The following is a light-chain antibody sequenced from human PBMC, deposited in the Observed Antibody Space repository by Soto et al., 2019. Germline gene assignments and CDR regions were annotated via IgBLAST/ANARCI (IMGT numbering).Light chain of an antibody. CDR3: QQLTSYPRT. Sequence: IQLTQSPSSLSASVGDRVTITCRASQGISSYLAWYQQKPGKATKLLIYAASTLQSGVPSRFSGSGSGTDFTLTISSLQPEDFATYYCQQLTSYPRTFGQGNKVEIK. V-gene: IGKV1-9*01. J-gene: IGKJ1*01. CDR1: QGISSY. CDR2: AAS.